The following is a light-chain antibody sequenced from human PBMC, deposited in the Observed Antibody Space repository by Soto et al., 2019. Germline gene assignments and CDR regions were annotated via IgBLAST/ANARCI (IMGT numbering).Light chain of an antibody. J-gene: IGKJ4*01. CDR2: GAS. CDR3: QKYNNWPL. V-gene: IGKV3-15*01. Sequence: EIVMTQSPATLSVSPGERATLSCRASQSVSSNLAWYQQKPGQAPRLLIYGASTRATGIPARFSGSGSGTDFTLTIIRLQSEDFEVYYCQKYNNWPLFGGGTKVEIK. CDR1: QSVSSN.